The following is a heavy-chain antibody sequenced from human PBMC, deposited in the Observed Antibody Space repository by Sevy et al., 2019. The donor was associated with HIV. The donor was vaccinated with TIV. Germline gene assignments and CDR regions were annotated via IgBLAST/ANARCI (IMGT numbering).Heavy chain of an antibody. V-gene: IGHV4-59*08. Sequence: SETLSLTCTVSGGSISSYYWSWIRQSPGKGLEWIGYIYYSGSTNYNPSLKSRVTISVDTSKNQFSLKLSSVTAADTAVYYCARHLPPYSSSPGWYFDYWGQGTLVTVSS. CDR3: ARHLPPYSSSPGWYFDY. J-gene: IGHJ4*02. D-gene: IGHD6-6*01. CDR1: GGSISSYY. CDR2: IYYSGST.